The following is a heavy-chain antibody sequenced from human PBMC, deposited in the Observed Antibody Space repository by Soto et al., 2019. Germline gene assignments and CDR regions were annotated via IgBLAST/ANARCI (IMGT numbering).Heavy chain of an antibody. D-gene: IGHD4-17*01. V-gene: IGHV4-31*03. CDR2: IYYSGST. CDR1: GGSISSGGYY. CDR3: ARKATVTTCFDY. Sequence: QVQLQESGPGLVKPSQTLSLTCTVSGGSISSGGYYWSWIRQHPGKGLEWIGYIYYSGSTYYNPSLKRRVTISVDTYKNQFSLKLSSVTAADTAVYYCARKATVTTCFDYWGQGTLVTVSS. J-gene: IGHJ4*02.